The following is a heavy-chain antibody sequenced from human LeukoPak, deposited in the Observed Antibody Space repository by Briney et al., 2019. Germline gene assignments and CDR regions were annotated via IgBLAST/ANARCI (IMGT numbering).Heavy chain of an antibody. CDR3: ARGGLLGVVVAATNPGIDY. V-gene: IGHV4-34*01. J-gene: IGHJ4*02. CDR1: GGSFSGYY. CDR2: INHSGST. Sequence: SETLSLTCAVYGGSFSGYYWSWIRQPPGKGLEWIGEINHSGSTNYNPSLKSRVTISVDTSKNQFSLKLSSVTAADTAVYYCARGGLLGVVVAATNPGIDYWGQGTLVTVPS. D-gene: IGHD2-15*01.